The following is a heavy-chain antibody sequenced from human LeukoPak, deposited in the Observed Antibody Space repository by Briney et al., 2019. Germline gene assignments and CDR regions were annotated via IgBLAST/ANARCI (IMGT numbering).Heavy chain of an antibody. CDR3: ATYYDILSGYTFDY. D-gene: IGHD3-9*01. V-gene: IGHV4-34*08. CDR2: IHDTGST. Sequence: GSLRLSCAASGFTFNAFGMNWVRQPPGKGLEWIGEIHDTGSTNYNPPLKSRVTMSLDKSKNQFSLNLNSVTAADTAVYYCATYYDILSGYTFDYWGQGTLVAVSS. CDR1: GFTFNAFG. J-gene: IGHJ4*02.